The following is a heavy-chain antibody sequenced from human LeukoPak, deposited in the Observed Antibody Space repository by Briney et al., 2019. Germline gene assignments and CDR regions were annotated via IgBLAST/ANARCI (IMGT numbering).Heavy chain of an antibody. J-gene: IGHJ4*02. CDR2: ISGSGGST. V-gene: IGHV3-23*01. D-gene: IGHD3-10*01. CDR3: AKAAITMVRGVNYYFDY. Sequence: GGSLRLSCAASGFTFSSYGMHWVRQAPGKGLEWVSAISGSGGSTYYADSVKGRFTISRDNSKNTLYLQMNSLRAEDTAVYYCAKAAITMVRGVNYYFDYWGQGTLVTVSS. CDR1: GFTFSSYG.